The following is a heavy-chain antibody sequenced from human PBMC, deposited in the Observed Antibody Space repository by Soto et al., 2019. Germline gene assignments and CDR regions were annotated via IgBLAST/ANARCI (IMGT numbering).Heavy chain of an antibody. Sequence: QVQLQESGPGLVKPSETLSLTCTVSGGSISSYYWSWIRQTAGKGLEWIGRIYTSGSTNYNPSLKSRVTMSVDTSKNQVSLKLSAVTAADTAVYYCAREGQQLVLGGWFDPWGQGTLVTVSS. V-gene: IGHV4-4*07. J-gene: IGHJ5*02. CDR1: GGSISSYY. D-gene: IGHD6-13*01. CDR3: AREGQQLVLGGWFDP. CDR2: IYTSGST.